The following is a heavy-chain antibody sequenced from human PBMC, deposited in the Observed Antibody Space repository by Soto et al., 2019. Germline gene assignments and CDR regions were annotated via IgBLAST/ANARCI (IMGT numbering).Heavy chain of an antibody. CDR1: GYTFTGYY. CDR2: INPNSGGT. D-gene: IGHD6-13*01. V-gene: IGHV1-2*04. Sequence: ASVKVSCKASGYTFTGYYMHWARQAPAQGLEWMGWINPNSGGTNYTQKFQGWVSMTRDTSISTAYMELSRLRSDDTAVYYCARDRGTHGYSSSWDAFDIWGQAKMIPVSS. J-gene: IGHJ3*02. CDR3: ARDRGTHGYSSSWDAFDI.